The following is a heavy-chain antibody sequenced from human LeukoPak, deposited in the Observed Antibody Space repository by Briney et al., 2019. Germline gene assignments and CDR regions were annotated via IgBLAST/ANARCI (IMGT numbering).Heavy chain of an antibody. CDR3: ARRGDTSGWQFDY. J-gene: IGHJ4*02. V-gene: IGHV6-1*01. D-gene: IGHD6-19*01. CDR1: GDSFSSNSAA. CDR2: TYYRSKWYT. Sequence: SQTLSLTCGISGDSFSSNSAAWNWIRQSPSRGLEWLGRTYYRSKWYTDYVVSVKGRITISADTSKNQLSLQLNSVTPEDTAVYYCARRGDTSGWQFDYWGQGTLVTVPS.